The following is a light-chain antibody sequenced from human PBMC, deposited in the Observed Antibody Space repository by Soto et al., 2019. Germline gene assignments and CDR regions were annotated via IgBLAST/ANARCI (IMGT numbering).Light chain of an antibody. CDR1: QGIRND. CDR2: AAS. CDR3: QQYNNWPIT. J-gene: IGKJ5*01. Sequence: IQMTQSPSALSASVGDRATITCRASQGIRNDLGWYQQEPGKAPKLLIYAASSLESGVPSRFSGSGSGTDFTLTISSLQSEDFEVYYCQQYNNWPITFGQGTRLEIK. V-gene: IGKV1-6*01.